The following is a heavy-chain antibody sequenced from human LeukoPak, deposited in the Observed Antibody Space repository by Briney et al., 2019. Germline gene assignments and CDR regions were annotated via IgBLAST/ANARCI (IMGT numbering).Heavy chain of an antibody. CDR1: GFTFNSYW. CDR3: ARVIADYYDSSGYSDY. CDR2: IKQDGSEK. D-gene: IGHD3-22*01. J-gene: IGHJ4*02. V-gene: IGHV3-7*01. Sequence: GGSLRLSCAASGFTFNSYWMSWVRQAPGKGLEWVANIKQDGSEKYYVDSVKGRFTISRDNAKNSLYLQMNSLRAEDTAVYYCARVIADYYDSSGYSDYWGQGTLVTVSS.